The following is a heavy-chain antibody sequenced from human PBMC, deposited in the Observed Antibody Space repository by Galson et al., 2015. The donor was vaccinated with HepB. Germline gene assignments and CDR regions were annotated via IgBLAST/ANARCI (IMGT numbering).Heavy chain of an antibody. Sequence: SVKVSCKASGYIFTRYSINWVRQAPGQGLEWMGWINAFNGDTTYTQKFQGRVTMTTDTSTSTAYLDLRSLRSDDTAVYYCARAYYYDSSGYQPVDYVYWGQGTLVTVSS. J-gene: IGHJ4*02. CDR1: GYIFTRYS. CDR2: INAFNGDT. CDR3: ARAYYYDSSGYQPVDYVY. V-gene: IGHV1-18*01. D-gene: IGHD3-22*01.